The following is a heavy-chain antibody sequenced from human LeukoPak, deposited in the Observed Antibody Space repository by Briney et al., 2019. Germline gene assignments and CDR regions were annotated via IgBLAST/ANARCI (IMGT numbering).Heavy chain of an antibody. J-gene: IGHJ6*02. CDR3: AREHSSSPRYGMDV. D-gene: IGHD6-13*01. V-gene: IGHV4-59*01. CDR1: GFSISTYY. CDR2: IYSSGTT. Sequence: SETLSLTCTVSGFSISTYYWGWLRQPPGKGLEWIGYIYSSGTTNYNPSLKSRVTISVDTSNNQFSLKLNSVTAADTAVYYCAREHSSSPRYGMDVWGQGTTVTVSS.